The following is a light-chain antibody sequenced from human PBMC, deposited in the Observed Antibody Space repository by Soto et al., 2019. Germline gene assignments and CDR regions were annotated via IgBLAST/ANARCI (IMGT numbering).Light chain of an antibody. CDR3: GAWDGSLSVVL. CDR1: SANIGSNY. V-gene: IGLV1-51*01. CDR2: DSD. J-gene: IGLJ7*02. Sequence: QSVLTQPPSVSAAPGQKVTISCSGSSANIGSNYVSWYQHLPGTAPKLVIYDSDRRPSEIPDRFSGSKSGTSATLDITGLQTGDEADYYCGAWDGSLSVVLFGGGTQLTAL.